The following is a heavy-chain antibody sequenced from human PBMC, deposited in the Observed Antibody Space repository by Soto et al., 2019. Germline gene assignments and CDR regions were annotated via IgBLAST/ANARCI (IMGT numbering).Heavy chain of an antibody. CDR3: AREGKLDDYYYYYGMDV. J-gene: IGHJ6*02. Sequence: ASVKVSCKASGGTFSSYAISWVRQAPGQGLEWMGGIIPIFGTANYAQKFQGRVTITADESTSTAYMELSSLRSEDTAVYYCAREGKLDDYYYYYGMDVWGQGTTVTVSS. CDR1: GGTFSSYA. V-gene: IGHV1-69*13. D-gene: IGHD6-6*01. CDR2: IIPIFGTA.